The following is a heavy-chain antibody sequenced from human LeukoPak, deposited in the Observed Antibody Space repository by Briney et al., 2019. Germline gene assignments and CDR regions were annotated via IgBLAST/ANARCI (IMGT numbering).Heavy chain of an antibody. J-gene: IGHJ6*02. CDR2: ISGSGGST. Sequence: TGGSLRLSCAASGFTFNSYAMSWVRQAPGKGLEWVSAISGSGGSTYYADSVKGRFTISRDNSKNTLYLQMNSLRAEDTAVYYCARGAVGVSAYYYGMDVWGQGTTVTVSS. CDR1: GFTFNSYA. D-gene: IGHD2-21*01. CDR3: ARGAVGVSAYYYGMDV. V-gene: IGHV3-23*01.